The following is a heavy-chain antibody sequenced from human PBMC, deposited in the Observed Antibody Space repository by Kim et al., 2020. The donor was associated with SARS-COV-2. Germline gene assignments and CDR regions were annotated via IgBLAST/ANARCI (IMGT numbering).Heavy chain of an antibody. CDR1: GFTFSDHY. CDR3: AREMLLRYFDWLTPNYYGMDV. J-gene: IGHJ6*02. CDR2: TRNKANSYTT. D-gene: IGHD3-9*01. Sequence: GGSLRLSCAASGFTFSDHYMDWVRQAPGKGLEWVGRTRNKANSYTTEYAASVKGRFTISRDDSKNSLYLQMNSLKTEDTAVYYCAREMLLRYFDWLTPNYYGMDVWGQGTTVTVSS. V-gene: IGHV3-72*01.